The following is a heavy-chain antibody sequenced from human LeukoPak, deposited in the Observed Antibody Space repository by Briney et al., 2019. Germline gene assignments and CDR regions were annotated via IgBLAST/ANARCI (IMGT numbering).Heavy chain of an antibody. Sequence: PGVTLRLSCEASGFTFNSYAMPWVRQVPGKGLQWVAFIRYDRSDKYYAHSVKGRFTISRDNSKNTLYLQLHSLIPDDMAVYYCARGYGKKYLNYWGQGTLVTVST. J-gene: IGHJ4*02. D-gene: IGHD5-18*01. V-gene: IGHV3-30*02. CDR2: IRYDRSDK. CDR3: ARGYGKKYLNY. CDR1: GFTFNSYA.